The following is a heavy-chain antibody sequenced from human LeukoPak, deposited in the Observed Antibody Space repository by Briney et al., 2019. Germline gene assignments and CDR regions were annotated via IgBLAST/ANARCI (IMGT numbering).Heavy chain of an antibody. CDR3: ARRGDGGRSFDY. CDR1: GFNVSNNY. CDR2: IYSSGST. J-gene: IGHJ4*02. D-gene: IGHD4-23*01. Sequence: GGSLRLSCAASGFNVSNNYMTWVRQAPGKGLEWVSLIYSSGSTYYADSVKGRFTISRDNSKNTLYLQVNSLRAEDTAVYYCARRGDGGRSFDYGGQGPLVTVSS. V-gene: IGHV3-53*01.